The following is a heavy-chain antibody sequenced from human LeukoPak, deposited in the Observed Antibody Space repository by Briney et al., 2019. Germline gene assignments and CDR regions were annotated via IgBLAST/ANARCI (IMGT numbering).Heavy chain of an antibody. Sequence: GGSLRLSCAASGFTFSSYAMSWVRQAPGKGLEWVSAISGSGGSTYYADSVKGRFTISRDNSKNTLYLQMNSLRAEDTAVYYCAKDPVAWLRRGRFDYWGQGTLGTVSS. CDR3: AKDPVAWLRRGRFDY. CDR2: ISGSGGST. CDR1: GFTFSSYA. V-gene: IGHV3-23*01. D-gene: IGHD5-12*01. J-gene: IGHJ4*02.